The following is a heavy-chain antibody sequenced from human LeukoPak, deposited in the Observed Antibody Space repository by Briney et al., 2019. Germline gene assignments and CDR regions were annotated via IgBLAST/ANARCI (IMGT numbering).Heavy chain of an antibody. V-gene: IGHV3-21*01. J-gene: IGHJ4*02. CDR2: ISSSSSYI. Sequence: GGSLRLSCVASGFTFSSYSMNWVRQAPGKGLEWVSSISSSSSYIYYADSVKGRFTISRDNAKNPLYLQMNSLRAEDTAVYYCARADWDTAMIDYWGQGTLVTVSS. CDR3: ARADWDTAMIDY. D-gene: IGHD5-18*01. CDR1: GFTFSSYS.